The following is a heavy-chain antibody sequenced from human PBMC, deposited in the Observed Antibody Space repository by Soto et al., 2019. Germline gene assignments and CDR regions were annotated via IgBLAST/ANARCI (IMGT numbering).Heavy chain of an antibody. CDR3: ATSPAGYSHGYGADC. D-gene: IGHD5-18*01. V-gene: IGHV3-33*01. Sequence: QVQLVESGGGVVQPGRSLRLSCAASGFTFSTYGMHWVRQAPGKGLEWVAVIWYDGSNKYYVDSVKGRFTISRDNSKNTLYLQMNSLRAEDTAVYYCATSPAGYSHGYGADCWGQGTLVTVSS. CDR2: IWYDGSNK. CDR1: GFTFSTYG. J-gene: IGHJ4*02.